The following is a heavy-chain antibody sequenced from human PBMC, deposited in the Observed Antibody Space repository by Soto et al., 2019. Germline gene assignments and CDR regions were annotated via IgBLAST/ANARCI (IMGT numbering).Heavy chain of an antibody. CDR2: ISGSGGST. V-gene: IGHV3-23*01. CDR1: GFTFSSYA. J-gene: IGHJ4*02. D-gene: IGHD3-3*01. Sequence: GGSLRLSCAASGFTFSSYAMSWVRQAPGKGLEWVSAISGSGGSTYYADSVKGRFTISGDNAKNSLYLQMNSLRAEDTAVYYCARDLPGGLTYYDFWSGYYIPSSFDYWGQGTLVTVSS. CDR3: ARDLPGGLTYYDFWSGYYIPSSFDY.